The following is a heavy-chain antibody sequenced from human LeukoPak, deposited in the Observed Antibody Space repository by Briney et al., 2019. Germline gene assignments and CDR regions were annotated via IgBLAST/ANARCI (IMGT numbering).Heavy chain of an antibody. V-gene: IGHV3-9*01. J-gene: IGHJ4*02. CDR2: ISWNSGSI. Sequence: GGSLRLSCTASGFTFHDYATHWVRQAPGKGLEWVSGISWNSGSIGYADSLKGRFTISRDNTKNSLYLQMNGLRAEDTALYYCAKDITVRGGSGWSLDYWGQGTLVTVSS. CDR1: GFTFHDYA. CDR3: AKDITVRGGSGWSLDY. D-gene: IGHD6-19*01.